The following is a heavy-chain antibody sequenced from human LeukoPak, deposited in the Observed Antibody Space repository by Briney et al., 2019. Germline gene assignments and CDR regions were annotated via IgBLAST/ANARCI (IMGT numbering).Heavy chain of an antibody. CDR1: GDSISSDGYY. V-gene: IGHV4-30-2*01. CDR3: ARLGYNWNANWFDP. CDR2: IYHSGTT. J-gene: IGHJ5*02. Sequence: SQTLSLTCSVSGDSISSDGYYWSWIRQPPGKGLEWIGYIYHSGTTYYNPSLKSRVTMSVDRSRNQFSLKLSSVTAADTAVYYCARLGYNWNANWFDPWGQGTLVTVSS. D-gene: IGHD1-1*01.